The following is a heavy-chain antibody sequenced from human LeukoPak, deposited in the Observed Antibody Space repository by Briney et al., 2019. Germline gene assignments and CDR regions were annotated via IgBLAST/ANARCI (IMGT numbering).Heavy chain of an antibody. D-gene: IGHD3-10*01. Sequence: SETLSLTCTVSGDSISSGSYYWSWIRQPPGKGLEWIGYIYYSGNTNYNPSLKSRVTISVDTSKNQFSLKLSSVTAADTAVYYCARRNGYYGSGTYYFLFDYWGQGTLVTVSS. CDR2: IYYSGNT. CDR1: GDSISSGSYY. CDR3: ARRNGYYGSGTYYFLFDY. V-gene: IGHV4-61*01. J-gene: IGHJ4*02.